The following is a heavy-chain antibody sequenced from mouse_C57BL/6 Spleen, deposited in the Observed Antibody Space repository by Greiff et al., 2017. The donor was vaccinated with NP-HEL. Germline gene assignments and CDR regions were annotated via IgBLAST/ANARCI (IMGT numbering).Heavy chain of an antibody. J-gene: IGHJ2*01. V-gene: IGHV1-42*01. Sequence: EVKLMESGPELVKPGASVKISCKASGYSFTGYYMNWVKQSPEKSLEWIGEINPSTGGTTYNQKFKAKATLTVDKSSSTAYMQLKSLTSEDSAVYYCARSRWGYGSSYFDYWGQGTTLTVSS. CDR3: ARSRWGYGSSYFDY. CDR1: GYSFTGYY. D-gene: IGHD1-1*01. CDR2: INPSTGGT.